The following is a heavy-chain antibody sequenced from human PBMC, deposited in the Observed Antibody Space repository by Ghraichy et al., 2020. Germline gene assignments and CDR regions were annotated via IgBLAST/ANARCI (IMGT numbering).Heavy chain of an antibody. J-gene: IGHJ4*02. CDR1: GFTFNNYA. V-gene: IGHV3-23*01. D-gene: IGHD4-17*01. CDR2: ISGSAAGT. Sequence: GGYLRLSCGASGFTFNNYAMNWVRQAPGKGLEWLSGISGSAAGTYYADSVKGRFTISRDNSKNTLYLQMNSLRADDTAVYYCVKSRDYGDPFDYWGQGTLVTVSS. CDR3: VKSRDYGDPFDY.